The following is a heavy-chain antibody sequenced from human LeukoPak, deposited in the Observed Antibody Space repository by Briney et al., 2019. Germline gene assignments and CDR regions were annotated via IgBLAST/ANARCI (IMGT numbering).Heavy chain of an antibody. J-gene: IGHJ4*02. V-gene: IGHV3-23*01. D-gene: IGHD2-21*01. CDR2: ISGSGEST. CDR3: AKRGDSGACNDY. CDR1: GFTFSSYS. Sequence: GGSLRLSCAASGFTFSSYSMRWGRQAPGKGLEWVSGISGSGESTYYADSVKGRFSIFRDNPKNTLYLQMNSLRAEDTALYYCAKRGDSGACNDYWGQGTLVTVSS.